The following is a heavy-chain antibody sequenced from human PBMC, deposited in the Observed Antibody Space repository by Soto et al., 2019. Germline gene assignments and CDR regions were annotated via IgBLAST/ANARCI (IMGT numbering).Heavy chain of an antibody. CDR1: GYTFTSYY. D-gene: IGHD3-22*01. Sequence: ASVKVSCKASGYTFTSYYMHWVRQAPGQGLEWMGIINPSGGSTSYAQKFQGWVTMTRDTSISTAYMELSRLRSDDTAVYYCARDGASSYDSSGYSTDYFDYWGQGTLVTVSS. J-gene: IGHJ4*02. CDR2: INPSGGST. CDR3: ARDGASSYDSSGYSTDYFDY. V-gene: IGHV1-46*01.